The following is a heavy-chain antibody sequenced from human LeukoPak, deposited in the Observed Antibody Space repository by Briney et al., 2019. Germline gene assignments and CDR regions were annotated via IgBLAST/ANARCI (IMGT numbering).Heavy chain of an antibody. J-gene: IGHJ4*02. CDR1: GGSISSGGYS. CDR2: IYYSGAT. V-gene: IGHV4-30-4*07. CDR3: ARANLDPHFDY. Sequence: PSETLSLTCAVSGGSISSGGYSWSWIRQPPGKGLEWIGYIYYSGATYYNPSLKSRVTISVDTSKNQFSLKLSSVTAADTAVYYCARANLDPHFDYWGQGTLVTVSS.